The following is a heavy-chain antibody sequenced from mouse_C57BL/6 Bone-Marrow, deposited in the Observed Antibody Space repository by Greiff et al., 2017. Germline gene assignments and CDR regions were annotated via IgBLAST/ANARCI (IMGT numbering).Heavy chain of an antibody. Sequence: EVKLMESGGGLVKPGGSLKLSCAASGFTFSSYTMSWVRQTPEKRLQWVAAISGGGGNTYYPDSVKGRFTISRDNDKNILYLQMSRLRSEDTALYYCSRRVTTVLATKYFDVWGTGTTVTVSS. D-gene: IGHD1-1*01. CDR2: ISGGGGNT. V-gene: IGHV5-9*01. J-gene: IGHJ1*03. CDR3: SRRVTTVLATKYFDV. CDR1: GFTFSSYT.